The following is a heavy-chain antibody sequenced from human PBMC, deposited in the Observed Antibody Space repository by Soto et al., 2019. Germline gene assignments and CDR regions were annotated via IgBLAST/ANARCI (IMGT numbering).Heavy chain of an antibody. D-gene: IGHD3-10*01. CDR3: ARAITARGMFSWFDP. J-gene: IGHJ5*02. Sequence: QVQVVQSGAEVKKPGASVKVSCRASGYTLSVYYMHFVRQAPGQGLQWMGLINLSDGSTTYSQMFQGRVTMTSDTSTSTVFMELSSLRSDDTAVYYCARAITARGMFSWFDPWGQGTLVIVSS. V-gene: IGHV1-46*03. CDR2: INLSDGST. CDR1: GYTLSVYY.